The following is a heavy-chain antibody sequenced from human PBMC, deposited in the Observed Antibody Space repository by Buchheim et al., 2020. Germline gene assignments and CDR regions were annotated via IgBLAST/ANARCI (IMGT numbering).Heavy chain of an antibody. CDR1: GFTFSNAW. CDR3: TTESGGPLPGWLQLIFYR. CDR2: IRSKTDGGTT. V-gene: IGHV3-15*01. J-gene: IGHJ4*02. D-gene: IGHD5-24*01. Sequence: EVQLVESGGGLVKPGGSLRLSCAASGFTFSNAWMSWVRQAPGKGLEWVARIRSKTDGGTTDYAAPVKGRFTISRDDSKNTLYLQMNSLQTEDTAVYYCTTESGGPLPGWLQLIFYRWGQGTL.